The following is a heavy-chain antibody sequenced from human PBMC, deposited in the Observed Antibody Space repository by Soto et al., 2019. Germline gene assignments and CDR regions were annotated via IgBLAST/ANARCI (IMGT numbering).Heavy chain of an antibody. J-gene: IGHJ3*02. V-gene: IGHV5-51*01. CDR2: IDPGDSDT. CDR3: ARLLGISSWYLDI. Sequence: GESLKISCKGTGYTFTSYYIGWVRQMPGKGLEWMGIIDPGDSDTRFSPSFQGQVTISADKSINIAYLQWRSLKASDTAMYYCARLLGISSWYLDIWGQGTMVTVSS. D-gene: IGHD6-13*01. CDR1: GYTFTSYY.